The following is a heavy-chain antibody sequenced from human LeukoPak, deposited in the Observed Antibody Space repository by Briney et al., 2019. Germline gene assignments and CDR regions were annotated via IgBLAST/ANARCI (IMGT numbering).Heavy chain of an antibody. CDR2: MNPNSGNT. D-gene: IGHD3-10*01. Sequence: GASVKVSCKASGYTFTSYDINWVRQATGQGLEWMGWMNPNSGNTGYAQKFQGRVTMTRNTSISTAYMELSSLRSEDTAVYYCARGLTVRGVSTSWGQGTLVTVSS. J-gene: IGHJ5*02. V-gene: IGHV1-8*01. CDR1: GYTFTSYD. CDR3: ARGLTVRGVSTS.